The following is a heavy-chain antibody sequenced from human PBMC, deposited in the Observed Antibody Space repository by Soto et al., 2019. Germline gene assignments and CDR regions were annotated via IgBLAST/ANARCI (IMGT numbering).Heavy chain of an antibody. CDR2: IKQDGSEK. CDR3: ARDPPRIIYDY. Sequence: EVQLVESGGGLVQPGGSLRLSCAASGFTFSSYWMSWVRQAPGKGLEWVANIKQDGSEKYYVDSVKGRFTISRDNAKNSLYLQMNSLRAEDTAVYCCARDPPRIIYDYWGQGTLVTVSS. V-gene: IGHV3-7*01. J-gene: IGHJ4*02. D-gene: IGHD3-3*02. CDR1: GFTFSSYW.